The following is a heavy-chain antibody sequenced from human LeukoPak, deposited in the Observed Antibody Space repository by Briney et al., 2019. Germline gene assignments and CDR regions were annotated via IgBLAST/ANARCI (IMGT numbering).Heavy chain of an antibody. CDR2: ISGSGGST. D-gene: IGHD1-1*01. CDR1: GFTFSSYA. J-gene: IGHJ4*02. V-gene: IGHV3-23*01. CDR3: AKSNWNPWYYFDY. Sequence: GGSLRLSCAASGFTFSSYAMSWVRQAPGKGLEWGSAISGSGGSTYYADSVKGRFTISRDNSKNTLYLQMNSLRAEDTAVYYCAKSNWNPWYYFDYWGQGTLVTVSS.